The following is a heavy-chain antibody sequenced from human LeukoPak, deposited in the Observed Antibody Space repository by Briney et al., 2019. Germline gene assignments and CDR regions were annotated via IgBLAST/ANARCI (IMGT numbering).Heavy chain of an antibody. CDR2: VNHSGRA. D-gene: IGHD7-27*01. CDR1: GGSFSGYY. J-gene: IGHJ3*02. Sequence: SSETLSLTCAVYGGSFSGYYWSWIRQPPGKGLEWIGEVNHSGRANCNPSLKSRATITADTSKNQFSLKVTSVTAADTATYYCARHLTGERAFDIWGQGTLVTVSS. CDR3: ARHLTGERAFDI. V-gene: IGHV4-34*01.